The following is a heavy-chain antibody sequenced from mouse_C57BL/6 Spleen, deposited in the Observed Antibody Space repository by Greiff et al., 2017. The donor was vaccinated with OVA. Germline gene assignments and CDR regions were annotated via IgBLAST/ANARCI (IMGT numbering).Heavy chain of an antibody. D-gene: IGHD3-2*02. Sequence: VQLQQPGAELVMPGASVKLSCKASGYTFTSYWMHWVKQRPGQGLEWIGEIDPSDSYTNYNQKFKGKSTLTVDKSSSTAYMQLSSLTSEDSAVYYCARIQGRGRFAYWGQGTLVTVSA. CDR3: ARIQGRGRFAY. CDR1: GYTFTSYW. V-gene: IGHV1-69*01. CDR2: IDPSDSYT. J-gene: IGHJ3*01.